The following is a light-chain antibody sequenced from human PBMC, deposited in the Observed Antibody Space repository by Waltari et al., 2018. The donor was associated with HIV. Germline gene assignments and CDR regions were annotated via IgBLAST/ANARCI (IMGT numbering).Light chain of an antibody. CDR3: QQYYNTPLT. Sequence: DIVMTQSPDSLAVSLGERATINCKSSQSVLYSSNNKNYLAWYQQKPGQPPKLLIYWASTRESGVPERFSGSGSGTDFTLTISSLQTEDAAVYYCQQYYNTPLTFGGGTKVEI. CDR2: WAS. J-gene: IGKJ4*01. V-gene: IGKV4-1*01. CDR1: QSVLYSSNNKNY.